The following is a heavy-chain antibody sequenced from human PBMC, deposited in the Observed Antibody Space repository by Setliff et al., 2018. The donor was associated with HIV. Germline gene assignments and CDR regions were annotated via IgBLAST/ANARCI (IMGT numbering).Heavy chain of an antibody. CDR2: VYPGDSDS. Sequence: GESLKISCKASGYTFTHYWIGWVRQMPGKGLEWMGFVYPGDSDSRYSPSLQGQVTISADTSLKTAYLQWSSLKASDTATYFCVRLNRGSTWSIASDRGFFDPWGQGTLVTVSS. D-gene: IGHD3-10*01. V-gene: IGHV5-51*01. CDR3: VRLNRGSTWSIASDRGFFDP. J-gene: IGHJ5*02. CDR1: GYTFTHYW.